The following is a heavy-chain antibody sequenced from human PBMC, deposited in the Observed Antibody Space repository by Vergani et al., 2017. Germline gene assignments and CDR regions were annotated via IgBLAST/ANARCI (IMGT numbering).Heavy chain of an antibody. V-gene: IGHV3-23*04. CDR2: ISASGDST. CDR3: ARTLTSRLRYFDWLYLFDY. Sequence: EVQLVESGGVVVQPGGSLRLSCAASGFTFDDYTMHWVRQAPGKGLEWVSVISASGDSTYYADSVKGRFTISRDNSRNTLYLQMSSLRAEDTAVYYCARTLTSRLRYFDWLYLFDYWGQGTLVTVSS. CDR1: GFTFDDYT. J-gene: IGHJ4*02. D-gene: IGHD3-9*01.